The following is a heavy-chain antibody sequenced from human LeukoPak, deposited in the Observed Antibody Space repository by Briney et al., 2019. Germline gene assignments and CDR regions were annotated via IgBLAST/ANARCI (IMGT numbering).Heavy chain of an antibody. D-gene: IGHD3-22*01. CDR1: GFTFSSYD. Sequence: GGSLRLSCAASGFTFSSYDRHWVRQATGKGLEWVSAIGTTGDTYYPGSVKGRFTISRENAKNSLYLQMNSLRAGDTAVYYCARAGYYYDSSGYVWNAFDIWGQGTMVTVSS. V-gene: IGHV3-13*01. CDR2: IGTTGDT. CDR3: ARAGYYYDSSGYVWNAFDI. J-gene: IGHJ3*02.